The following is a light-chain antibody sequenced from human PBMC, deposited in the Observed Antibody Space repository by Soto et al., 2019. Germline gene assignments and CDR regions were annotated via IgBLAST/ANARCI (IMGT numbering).Light chain of an antibody. CDR2: DVS. Sequence: QSALTQPRSVPGSPGQSVTISCSGTSSDVGGYNYVSWYQQHPGKAPKLMIYDVSKRPSGVPDRFSGSKSGNTASLTISGLQAEDEAYYYCCSDAGRYPYVFGTGTKLTVL. CDR1: SSDVGGYNY. V-gene: IGLV2-11*01. CDR3: CSDAGRYPYV. J-gene: IGLJ1*01.